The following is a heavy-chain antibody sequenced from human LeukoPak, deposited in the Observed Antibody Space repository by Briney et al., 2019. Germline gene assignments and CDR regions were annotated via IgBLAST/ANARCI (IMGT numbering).Heavy chain of an antibody. CDR1: GYIFATYD. CDR2: LNPNSGDA. Sequence: ASVKVSCKASGYIFATYDIGWVRQATGQGLEWMGWLNPNSGDAGYAQKFQGRVTISRNTSISTAYMELSSLRSVDTAIYYCARRKFLGWFDPWGQGTLVTVSS. D-gene: IGHD7-27*01. J-gene: IGHJ5*02. V-gene: IGHV1-8*03. CDR3: ARRKFLGWFDP.